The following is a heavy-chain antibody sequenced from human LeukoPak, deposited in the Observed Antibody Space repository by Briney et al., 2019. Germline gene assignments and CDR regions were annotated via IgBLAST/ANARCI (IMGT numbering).Heavy chain of an antibody. CDR3: AKDYYDSSGYYIGPYYFDY. D-gene: IGHD3-22*01. CDR1: GFTVSSNY. V-gene: IGHV3-66*01. J-gene: IGHJ4*02. Sequence: GGSLRLSCAASGFTVSSNYMSWVRQAPGKGPEWVSVIYSGGSTYYADSVKGRFTISRDNSKNTLYLQMNSLRAEDTAVYYCAKDYYDSSGYYIGPYYFDYWGQGTLVTVSS. CDR2: IYSGGST.